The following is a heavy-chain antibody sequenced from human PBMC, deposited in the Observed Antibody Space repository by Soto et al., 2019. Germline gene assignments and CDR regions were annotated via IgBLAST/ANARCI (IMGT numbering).Heavy chain of an antibody. Sequence: SETLSLTCNVSGASISSYNYCLRFRQHPGKGLEWIGSIIHSGGTNYNPSLKSRVTISVGTSKNQFSLKLSSVTAADTAVYYCARGSRERRKDYYDTSGYYQDMYYFDYWGQGTLVTVSS. CDR3: ARGSRERRKDYYDTSGYYQDMYYFDY. D-gene: IGHD3-22*01. V-gene: IGHV4-38-2*02. CDR2: IIHSGGT. CDR1: GASISSYNY. J-gene: IGHJ4*02.